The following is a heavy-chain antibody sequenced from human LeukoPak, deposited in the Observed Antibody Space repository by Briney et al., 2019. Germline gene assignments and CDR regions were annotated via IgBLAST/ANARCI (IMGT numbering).Heavy chain of an antibody. CDR3: ATESRGYSGYDF. D-gene: IGHD5-12*01. Sequence: PGGSLRLSCAASGFTFSSYSMNWVRQAPGKGLEWVSSISSSSSYIYYADSVKGRFTISRDNSKNTLYLHMNSLRDDDTAVYYCATESRGYSGYDFWGQGTLVTVSS. J-gene: IGHJ4*02. CDR1: GFTFSSYS. V-gene: IGHV3-21*01. CDR2: ISSSSSYI.